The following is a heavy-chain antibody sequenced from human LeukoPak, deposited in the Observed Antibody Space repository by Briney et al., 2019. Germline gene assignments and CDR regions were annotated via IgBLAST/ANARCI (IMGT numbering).Heavy chain of an antibody. CDR1: GYTFTNYD. CDR2: MNPNSGNT. V-gene: IGHV1-8*01. Sequence: ASVKVSCKASGYTFTNYDINWGRQAPGQGLEWMGWMNPNSGNTAYAQNFQGRVIMTRNISISTAYMDLSSLRSEDTAVYYCARLRDGSGSYPFDSWGQGTLVTVSS. D-gene: IGHD3-10*01. CDR3: ARLRDGSGSYPFDS. J-gene: IGHJ4*02.